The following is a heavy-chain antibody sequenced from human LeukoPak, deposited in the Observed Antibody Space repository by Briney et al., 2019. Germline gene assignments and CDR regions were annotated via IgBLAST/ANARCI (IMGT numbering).Heavy chain of an antibody. CDR2: ISAYNGNT. CDR1: GYTFTSYG. V-gene: IGHV1-18*01. D-gene: IGHD3-3*01. J-gene: IGHJ4*02. CDR3: ARDYDFWSGYYILPFDY. Sequence: GASVKVSCKASGYTFTSYGISWVRQAPGQGLEWIGWISAYNGNTNYAQKLQGRVTMTTDTSTSTAYMELRSLRSDDTAVYYCARDYDFWSGYYILPFDYWGQGTLVTVSS.